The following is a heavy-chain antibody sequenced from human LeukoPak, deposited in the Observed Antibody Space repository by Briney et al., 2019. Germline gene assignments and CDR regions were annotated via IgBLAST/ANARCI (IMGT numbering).Heavy chain of an antibody. J-gene: IGHJ5*02. CDR2: IYYTGRT. CDR3: ARESFDGPDLDWFDP. Sequence: SETLSLTCAVYGGSFSGYHWGWVRQSPGKGLEWIGSIYYTGRTYYSPSLKTRVTMSVDTSKNHFSLKVTSVTAADTAVYFCARESFDGPDLDWFDPWGQGTLVTVSS. D-gene: IGHD2-8*01. CDR1: GGSFSGYH. V-gene: IGHV4-39*02.